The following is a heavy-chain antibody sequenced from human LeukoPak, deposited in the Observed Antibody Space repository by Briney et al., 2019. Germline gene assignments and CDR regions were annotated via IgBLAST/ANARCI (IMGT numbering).Heavy chain of an antibody. V-gene: IGHV1-69*04. J-gene: IGHJ4*02. D-gene: IGHD6-19*01. Sequence: SVKVSCKASGGTFSSYAISWVRQAPGQGLEWMGRIIPILGIANYAQKFQGRVTITADKSTSTAYMELSSLRSEDAAVYYCARALSGKAGHFDYWGQGTLVTVSS. CDR3: ARALSGKAGHFDY. CDR1: GGTFSSYA. CDR2: IIPILGIA.